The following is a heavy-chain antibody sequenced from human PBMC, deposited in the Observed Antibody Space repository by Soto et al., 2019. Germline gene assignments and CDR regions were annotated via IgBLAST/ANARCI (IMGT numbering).Heavy chain of an antibody. J-gene: IGHJ6*02. CDR2: IWYDGSNK. V-gene: IGHV3-33*01. CDR1: GFTFSSYG. D-gene: IGHD3-3*01. CDR3: ARDPLYYDFWSGYLYLYYYYGMDV. Sequence: PGGSLRLSCAASGFTFSSYGMHWVRQAPGKGLEWVAVIWYDGSNKYYADSVKGRFTISRDNSKNTLYLQMNSLRAEDTAVYYCARDPLYYDFWSGYLYLYYYYGMDVWGPGTTVTVSS.